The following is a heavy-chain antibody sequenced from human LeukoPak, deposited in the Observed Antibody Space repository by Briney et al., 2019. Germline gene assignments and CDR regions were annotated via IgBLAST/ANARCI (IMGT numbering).Heavy chain of an antibody. CDR2: IFHSGSA. CDR3: ARDPRWLTPDCTSTSCYENYFDP. Sequence: SETLSLTCSVSGYSISSGYQWAWIRQSPGKGLEWIGSIFHSGSAHYNPSLKSRVTISVDTSRSQFSLKLNSVSATDTAVYYCARDPRWLTPDCTSTSCYENYFDPWGQGTLVTVSS. D-gene: IGHD2-2*01. J-gene: IGHJ5*02. V-gene: IGHV4-38-2*02. CDR1: GYSISSGYQ.